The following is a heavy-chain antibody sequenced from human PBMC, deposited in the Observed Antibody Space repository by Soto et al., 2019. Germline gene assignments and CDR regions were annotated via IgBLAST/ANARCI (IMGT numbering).Heavy chain of an antibody. V-gene: IGHV4-31*03. J-gene: IGHJ6*02. CDR2: IYYSGST. CDR1: GGSISSGGYY. D-gene: IGHD3-3*01. CDR3: ARDGFWSGGFRFYGMDV. Sequence: QVQLQESGPRLVKASQTLSLTCTVSGGSISSGGYYWSWIRQHPGKGLEWIGYIYYSGSTYYNPSLKSRVTISVDTSKNQFSLKLSSVTAADTAVYYCARDGFWSGGFRFYGMDVWGQGTTVTVSS.